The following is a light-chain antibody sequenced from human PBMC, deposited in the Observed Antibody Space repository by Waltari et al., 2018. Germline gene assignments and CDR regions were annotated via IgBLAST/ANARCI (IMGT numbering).Light chain of an antibody. CDR2: DAS. V-gene: IGKV1-39*01. Sequence: DIQMTQSPSSLSASVGDRVTITCRASQGIGRFLNWYQQKPGKAPQLLRYDASTLQSGVPSRFSGSGSGTDFTLTISSLQPEDFATYSCQQSYTMPLIFGGGTRVEIK. J-gene: IGKJ4*01. CDR1: QGIGRF. CDR3: QQSYTMPLI.